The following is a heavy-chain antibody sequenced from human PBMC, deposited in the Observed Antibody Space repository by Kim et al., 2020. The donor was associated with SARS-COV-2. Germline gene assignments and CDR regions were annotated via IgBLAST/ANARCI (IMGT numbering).Heavy chain of an antibody. J-gene: IGHJ6*02. Sequence: GGSLRLSCAASGFTFSDFGMHWVRQAPGRGLEWVAVIWYDGSNKYYADSVKGRFTISRDNSKNTLYLQMNSLRAEDTALYYCAKPPYDRLTDYPADYGMDVWRQGTTVTVSS. CDR1: GFTFSDFG. CDR2: IWYDGSNK. V-gene: IGHV3-33*06. D-gene: IGHD3-9*01. CDR3: AKPPYDRLTDYPADYGMDV.